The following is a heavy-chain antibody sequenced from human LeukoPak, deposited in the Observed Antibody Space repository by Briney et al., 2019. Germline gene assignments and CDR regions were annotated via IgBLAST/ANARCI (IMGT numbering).Heavy chain of an antibody. D-gene: IGHD2-15*01. CDR3: AKDPVTRGGPGDY. J-gene: IGHJ4*02. V-gene: IGHV3-33*06. Sequence: GGSLRLSCAASGFTFSSYGMHWVRQAPGKGLEWVAVIWYDGSNKYYADSVKGRFTISRDNSKNTLYLQMNSLRAEDTAVYYCAKDPVTRGGPGDYWGQGTLVTVSS. CDR1: GFTFSSYG. CDR2: IWYDGSNK.